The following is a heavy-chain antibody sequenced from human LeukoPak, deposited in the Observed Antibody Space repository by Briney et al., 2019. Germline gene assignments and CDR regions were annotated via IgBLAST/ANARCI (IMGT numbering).Heavy chain of an antibody. D-gene: IGHD4-17*01. CDR2: INHSGST. CDR3: AKDSEDDFGDYLDY. V-gene: IGHV4-34*01. J-gene: IGHJ4*02. Sequence: SETLSLTCAVYGGSFSGYYWSWIRQPPGKGLEWIGEINHSGSTNYNPSLKSRVTISVDTSKNQFSLKLSSVTAEDTAVYYCAKDSEDDFGDYLDYWGQGTLVTVSS. CDR1: GGSFSGYY.